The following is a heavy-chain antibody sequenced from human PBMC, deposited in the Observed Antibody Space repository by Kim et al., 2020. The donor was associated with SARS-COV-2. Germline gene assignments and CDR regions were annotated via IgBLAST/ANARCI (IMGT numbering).Heavy chain of an antibody. Sequence: GGSLRLSCAASGFTFSSYGMHWVRQAPGKGLEWVAVISYDGSNKYYADSVKGRFTISRDNSKNTLYLQMNSLRAEDTAVYYCAGSGDYVHNYYYYYGMDVWGQGTTVTVSS. CDR1: GFTFSSYG. CDR2: ISYDGSNK. CDR3: AGSGDYVHNYYYYYGMDV. J-gene: IGHJ6*02. V-gene: IGHV3-30*03. D-gene: IGHD4-17*01.